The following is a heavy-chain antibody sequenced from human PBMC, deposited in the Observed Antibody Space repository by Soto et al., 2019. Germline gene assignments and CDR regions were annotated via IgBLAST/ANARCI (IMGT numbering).Heavy chain of an antibody. CDR2: VNGDGSAT. D-gene: IGHD6-6*01. Sequence: EVQLVESGGGLVQPGGSVRLSCAASGFTFSPYWIHWVRQAPGKGLVWVSRVNGDGSATNYADSVKGRFTISRDSAKNTGYLEMNSLRAEDTAVYYCARGLRPVDYWGQGTLVTVSS. CDR3: ARGLRPVDY. V-gene: IGHV3-74*01. J-gene: IGHJ4*02. CDR1: GFTFSPYW.